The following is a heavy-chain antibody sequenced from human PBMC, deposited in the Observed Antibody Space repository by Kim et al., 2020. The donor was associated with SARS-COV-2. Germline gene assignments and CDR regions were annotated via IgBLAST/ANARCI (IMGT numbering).Heavy chain of an antibody. Sequence: GESLKISCRGSGYSFTSYWIGWVRQMPGKGLEWMGIIYPGDSDTRYSPSFQGQVTISADKSISTAYLQWSSLKASDTAMYYCARHTKYSSSVSNAFDIWGQGTMVTVSS. CDR2: IYPGDSDT. CDR3: ARHTKYSSSVSNAFDI. J-gene: IGHJ3*02. CDR1: GYSFTSYW. D-gene: IGHD6-6*01. V-gene: IGHV5-51*01.